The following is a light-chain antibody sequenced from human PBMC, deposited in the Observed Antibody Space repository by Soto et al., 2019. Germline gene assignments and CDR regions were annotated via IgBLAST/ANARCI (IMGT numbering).Light chain of an antibody. CDR3: QQYGSLPIT. CDR1: QSVSSSF. CDR2: GAS. V-gene: IGKV3-20*01. Sequence: EIVLTQSPGTLSLSRGERASLSCRASQSVSSSFLAWYQQKVGQAPRLLIYGASSRATGIPDRFSGSGSGTDFTLTISRLEPEDFAVYYCQQYGSLPITFGQGTRLEI. J-gene: IGKJ5*01.